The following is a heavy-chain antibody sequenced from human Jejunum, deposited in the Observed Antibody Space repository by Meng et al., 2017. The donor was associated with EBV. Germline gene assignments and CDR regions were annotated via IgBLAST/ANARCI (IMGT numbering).Heavy chain of an antibody. CDR1: GFSFSSFS. Sequence: EVQLEEVVGGLGKPGWSLRLTWAAFGFSFSSFSINWVRQVPGKGVEGGSVLSSGSMFIYCADSGMSLFTIAMGDAKNSLSLQMNNLGADDTAVYDCVRDSSFNVHWGQGTLVTVSS. D-gene: IGHD3-16*02. J-gene: IGHJ4*02. CDR2: LSSGSMFI. V-gene: IGHV3-21*05. CDR3: VRDSSFNVH.